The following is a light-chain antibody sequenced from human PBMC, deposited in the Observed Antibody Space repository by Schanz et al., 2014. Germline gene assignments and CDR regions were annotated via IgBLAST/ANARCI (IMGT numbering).Light chain of an antibody. CDR1: EPTATNF. CDR3: QQYGDSPPT. V-gene: IGKV3-20*01. Sequence: ESVLTQSPDTLSVSPGERATLSCRASEPTATNFFAWYQKKPGQAPRLLIYDVSSRATGIPDRFSGSGSGTDFTLTITSLQPEDFAVYSCQQYGDSPPTFGPGTKVEI. J-gene: IGKJ4*01. CDR2: DVS.